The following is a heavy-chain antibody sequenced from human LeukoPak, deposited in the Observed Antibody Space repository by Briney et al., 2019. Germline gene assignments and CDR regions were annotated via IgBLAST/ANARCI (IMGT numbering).Heavy chain of an antibody. D-gene: IGHD5-18*01. CDR1: GFTFSSYE. J-gene: IGHJ4*02. V-gene: IGHV3-48*03. CDR2: ITSSAGTI. CDR3: ARVHHNTAMVDIDY. Sequence: GGSLRLSCAASGFTFSSYEMHWVRQAPGKGLEWISYITSSAGTIYYADSVKGRFTISRDNAKSSLYLQMSSLRVEDTAVYYCARVHHNTAMVDIDYWGQGTLVTVSS.